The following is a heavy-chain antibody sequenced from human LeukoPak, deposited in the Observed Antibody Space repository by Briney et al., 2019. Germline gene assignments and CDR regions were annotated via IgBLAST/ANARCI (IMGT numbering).Heavy chain of an antibody. V-gene: IGHV4-34*01. CDR1: GGSFSGYY. Sequence: PSETLSLTCAVYGGSFSGYYWSWIRQPPGKGLEWIGEINHTGYINYNPSLKSRGTISVDTSKKQFSLKLNSVTAADTAVYYCARGNGYCSSTSCPHWFDPWGQGTLVTVSS. CDR2: INHTGYI. D-gene: IGHD2-2*01. CDR3: ARGNGYCSSTSCPHWFDP. J-gene: IGHJ5*02.